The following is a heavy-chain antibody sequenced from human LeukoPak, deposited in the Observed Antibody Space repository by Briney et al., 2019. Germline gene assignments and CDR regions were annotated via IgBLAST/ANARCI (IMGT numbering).Heavy chain of an antibody. CDR2: IYYSGST. D-gene: IGHD3-22*01. CDR1: GGSISSSSYY. Sequence: SETLSLTCTVSGGSISSSSYYWGWIRQPPGKGLEWLGIIYYSGSTYYNPSLKSRVTISVDTSKNQFSLKLSSVTAADTAVYYCASGDYSSGLDAFDIWGQGTMVTVSS. V-gene: IGHV4-39*01. CDR3: ASGDYSSGLDAFDI. J-gene: IGHJ3*02.